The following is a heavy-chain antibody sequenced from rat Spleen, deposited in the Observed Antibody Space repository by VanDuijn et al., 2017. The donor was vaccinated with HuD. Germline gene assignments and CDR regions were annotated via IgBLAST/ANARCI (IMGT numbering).Heavy chain of an antibody. CDR2: ISSGGGGI. Sequence: EVQVVESGGGLVRPGRSLKLSCAASGFTFSSFPLAWVRQAPKKGLEWVASISSGGGGIYYLDSVKGRFTISRDNAKSTLHLQMDSLRSEDTATYYCSRNNYGGSSELGWFAYWGQGTLVTVSS. D-gene: IGHD1-11*01. V-gene: IGHV5-46*01. CDR1: GFTFSSFP. CDR3: SRNNYGGSSELGWFAY. J-gene: IGHJ3*01.